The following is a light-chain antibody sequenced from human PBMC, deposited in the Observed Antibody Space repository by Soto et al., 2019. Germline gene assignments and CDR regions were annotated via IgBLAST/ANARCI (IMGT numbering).Light chain of an antibody. V-gene: IGKV1-5*03. CDR3: QDYDRFPYT. Sequence: DIQMTQSPSTLSASVGDTVTLTFRASQSMTNWLAWYQQKPGHAPKLLIHKASTLESGVPSRFSGSGSGTKFTLTISSLKPDDFGALYWQDYDRFPYTFGQGTKLEIK. CDR2: KAS. J-gene: IGKJ2*01. CDR1: QSMTNW.